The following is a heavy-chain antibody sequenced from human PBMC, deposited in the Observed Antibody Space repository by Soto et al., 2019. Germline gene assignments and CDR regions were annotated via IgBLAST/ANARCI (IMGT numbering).Heavy chain of an antibody. CDR1: GGSISSYY. Sequence: SETLSLTCTVSGGSISSYYWSWIRQPPGKGLEWIGYIYYTGSTNYNPSLKSRVTISVDTSKNQFSLQLSSVTAADTAVYYCATFNWYFDLWGLVTLVTVS. CDR2: IYYTGST. J-gene: IGHJ2*01. V-gene: IGHV4-59*01. CDR3: ATFNWYFDL.